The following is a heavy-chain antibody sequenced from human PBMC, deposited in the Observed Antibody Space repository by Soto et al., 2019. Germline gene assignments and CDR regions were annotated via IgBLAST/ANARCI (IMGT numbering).Heavy chain of an antibody. Sequence: XSVKVSCKASVYTFTNYDVTWVRQAPGQGLEWMGWISTSTGNTNYAQKLQGRVTMTTDTSASTAYMELRSLRSDDTAVYYCARGEGMAARHDGYDIWGQGKMVTVSS. CDR3: ARGEGMAARHDGYDI. J-gene: IGHJ3*02. CDR1: VYTFTNYD. CDR2: ISTSTGNT. D-gene: IGHD6-6*01. V-gene: IGHV1-18*04.